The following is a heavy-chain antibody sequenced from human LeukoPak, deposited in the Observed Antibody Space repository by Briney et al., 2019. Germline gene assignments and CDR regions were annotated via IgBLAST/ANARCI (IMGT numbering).Heavy chain of an antibody. D-gene: IGHD6-13*01. Sequence: ASVKVPCKASGGTFSSYAISWVRQAPGQGLEWMGGIIPIFGTANYAQKFQGRVTITADESTSTAYMELSSLRSEDTAVYYCARGSWSSSWYLGPNWFDPWGQGTLVTVSS. J-gene: IGHJ5*02. CDR3: ARGSWSSSWYLGPNWFDP. CDR1: GGTFSSYA. V-gene: IGHV1-69*13. CDR2: IIPIFGTA.